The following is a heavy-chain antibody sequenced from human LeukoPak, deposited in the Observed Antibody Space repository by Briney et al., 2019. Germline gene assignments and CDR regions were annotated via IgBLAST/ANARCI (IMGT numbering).Heavy chain of an antibody. CDR2: IYYSGNT. CDR1: GGSISSSSYY. J-gene: IGHJ2*01. Sequence: SETLSLTCTVSGGSISSSSYYWGWIRQPPGKGLEWIAIIYYSGNTYYNPSLKSRVTISVDTSKNQFSLKLSSVTAADTAVYYCARQSVLWYSDLWGRGTLVTVSS. V-gene: IGHV4-39*01. CDR3: ARQSVLWYSDL.